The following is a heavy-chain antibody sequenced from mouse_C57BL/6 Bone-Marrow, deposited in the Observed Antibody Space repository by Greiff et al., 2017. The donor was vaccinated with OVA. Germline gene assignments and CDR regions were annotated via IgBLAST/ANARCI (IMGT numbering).Heavy chain of an antibody. V-gene: IGHV1-15*01. Sequence: QVQLQQPGAELVRPGASVTLSCKASGYTFTDYEMHWVKQTPVPGLEWIGAIDPETGGPAYNQKFKGKAILTADKSSSTAYMELRSLTSEDSAVYYCAIGYSNYYAIDYWGQGTSVTVSS. J-gene: IGHJ4*01. D-gene: IGHD2-5*01. CDR2: IDPETGGP. CDR3: AIGYSNYYAIDY. CDR1: GYTFTDYE.